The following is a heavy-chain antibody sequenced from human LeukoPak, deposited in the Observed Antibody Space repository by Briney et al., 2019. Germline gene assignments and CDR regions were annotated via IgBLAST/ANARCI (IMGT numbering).Heavy chain of an antibody. CDR2: TYYRSKWYN. D-gene: IGHD3-3*01. CDR3: ARGLYYDFWPNYFDY. Sequence: SQTLSLTCALSGDSVSSNSAAWNWIRQSPSRGLEWLARTYYRSKWYNDYAVSVKIRITINPDTSKNQFSLQLNSVTPEDTAVYYCARGLYYDFWPNYFDYWGQGTLVTVSS. CDR1: GDSVSSNSAA. J-gene: IGHJ4*02. V-gene: IGHV6-1*01.